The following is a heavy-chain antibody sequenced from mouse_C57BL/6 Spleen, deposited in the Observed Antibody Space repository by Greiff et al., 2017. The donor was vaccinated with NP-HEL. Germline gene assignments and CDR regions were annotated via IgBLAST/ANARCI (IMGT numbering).Heavy chain of an antibody. V-gene: IGHV1-26*01. CDR2: INPNNGGT. Sequence: EVQLQESGPELVKPGASVKISCKASGYTFTDYYMNWVKQSHGKSLEWIGDINPNNGGTSYNQKFKGKATLTVDKSSSTAYMELRSLTSEDSAVYYCARERETTVVGYWGQGTTLTVSS. CDR3: ARERETTVVGY. CDR1: GYTFTDYY. J-gene: IGHJ2*01. D-gene: IGHD1-1*01.